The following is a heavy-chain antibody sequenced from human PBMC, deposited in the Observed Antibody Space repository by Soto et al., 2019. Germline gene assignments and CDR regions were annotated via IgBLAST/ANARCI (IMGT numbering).Heavy chain of an antibody. Sequence: QVQLVESGGGVVQPGRSLRLSCAVSGFTVSTYGMHWVRQAPGKGLEWVEVLSRDGGTKYYADSVKGRFTISRDNYRNTLFLEMNSLRGDDMAVYYCTGEVASGYWGQGTLVTVSS. D-gene: IGHD2-8*02. CDR1: GFTVSTYG. V-gene: IGHV3-30*03. CDR2: LSRDGGTK. CDR3: TGEVASGY. J-gene: IGHJ4*02.